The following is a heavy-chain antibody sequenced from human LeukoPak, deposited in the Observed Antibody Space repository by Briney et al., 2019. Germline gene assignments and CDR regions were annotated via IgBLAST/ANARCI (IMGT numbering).Heavy chain of an antibody. CDR2: IIPIFGTA. CDR3: ARVKYGSGSLIYYYYMDV. Sequence: ASVKLSCKASGGTFSSYAISWVRQAPGQGLEWMGGIIPIFGTANYAQKFQGRVTITADESTSTAYMELSSLRSEDTAVYYCARVKYGSGSLIYYYYMDVWGKGTTVTISS. CDR1: GGTFSSYA. V-gene: IGHV1-69*13. J-gene: IGHJ6*03. D-gene: IGHD3-10*01.